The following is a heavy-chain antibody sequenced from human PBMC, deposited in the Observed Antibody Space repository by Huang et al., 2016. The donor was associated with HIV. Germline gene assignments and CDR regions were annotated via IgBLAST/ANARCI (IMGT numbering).Heavy chain of an antibody. CDR1: GYTFTHYG. CDR3: VRDKFYDINAYRDAFDI. CDR2: ISGYNGNT. V-gene: IGHV1-18*01. Sequence: QVQLVQSGVEVKKPGASVKVYCKNRGYTFTHYGISGVRQAPVQWLEWMGWISGYNGNTQYLQNVQGRVTMTTDTSTTTAYMELRSLRSDDTSVYYCVRDKFYDINAYRDAFDIWGRGTMVIVS. J-gene: IGHJ3*02. D-gene: IGHD3-9*01.